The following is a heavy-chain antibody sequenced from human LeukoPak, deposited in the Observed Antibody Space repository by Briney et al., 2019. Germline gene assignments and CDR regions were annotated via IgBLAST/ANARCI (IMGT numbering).Heavy chain of an antibody. CDR1: GSTFSSYG. CDR3: ARGGGIQLWLHGRFTV. CDR2: ISYDGSNK. Sequence: QPGRSLRLSCAASGSTFSSYGMHWVRQAPGEGLEWVAVISYDGSNKYNADSVRGRFTISRDNSKNTLYLQMNSLRTEDTAVYYCARGGGIQLWLHGRFTVWGQGTLVTVSS. D-gene: IGHD5-18*01. J-gene: IGHJ4*02. V-gene: IGHV3-30*03.